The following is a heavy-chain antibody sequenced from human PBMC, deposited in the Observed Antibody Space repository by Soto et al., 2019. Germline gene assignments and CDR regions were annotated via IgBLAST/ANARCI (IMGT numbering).Heavy chain of an antibody. CDR3: ARAVRRSWRFGIGV. D-gene: IGHD3-16*02. Sequence: PSQTLSLPCAVSAGSISSGGYSCTWIRQPPAKRLERIGYIYHSASTSYYPSLKSRVTISVDRSKNQFSLQLNSVTAADTAPSYCARAVRRSWRFGIGVWGRGSRV. V-gene: IGHV4-30-2*01. CDR2: IYHSAST. J-gene: IGHJ6*02. CDR1: AGSISSGGYS.